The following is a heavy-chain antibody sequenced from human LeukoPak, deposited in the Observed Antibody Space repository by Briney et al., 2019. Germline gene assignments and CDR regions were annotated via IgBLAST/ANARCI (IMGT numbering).Heavy chain of an antibody. V-gene: IGHV3-7*01. CDR1: GFTFSNYW. CDR2: IKQDGSEK. D-gene: IGHD2/OR15-2a*01. J-gene: IGHJ4*02. Sequence: PGGSLRLSCAASGFTFSNYWMTWVRQAPGKGLEWVANIKQDGSEKSYVDSVKGRFTISRDNVKNSLYLQMNSLRVEDTAVYYCVREIASRIWGQGTLVTVSS. CDR3: VREIASRI.